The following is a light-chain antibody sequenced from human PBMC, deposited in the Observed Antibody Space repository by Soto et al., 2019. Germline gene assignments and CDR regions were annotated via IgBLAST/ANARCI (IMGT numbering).Light chain of an antibody. CDR2: GNS. V-gene: IGLV1-40*01. CDR3: QSYDSSLSAPV. Sequence: QSVLTHPPSVSGAPGQRVTISCTGSSSNIGAGYDVHWYQQLPGTAPKLLIYGNSNRPSGVPDRFSGSKSGTSASLAITGLQAEDEADYYCQSYDSSLSAPVFGTGTKLTV. CDR1: SSNIGAGYD. J-gene: IGLJ1*01.